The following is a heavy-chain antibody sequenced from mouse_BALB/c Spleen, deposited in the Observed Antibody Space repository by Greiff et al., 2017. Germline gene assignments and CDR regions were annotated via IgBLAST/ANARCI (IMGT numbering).Heavy chain of an antibody. CDR2: IDPANGNT. J-gene: IGHJ1*01. Sequence: VQLKQSGAELVKPGASVKLSCTASGFNIKDTYMHWVKQRPEQGLEWIGRIDPANGNTKYDPKFQGKATITADTSSNTAYLQLSSLTSEDTAVYYCAFPYDYVWYFDVWGAGTTVTVSS. CDR1: GFNIKDTY. V-gene: IGHV14-3*02. CDR3: AFPYDYVWYFDV. D-gene: IGHD2-4*01.